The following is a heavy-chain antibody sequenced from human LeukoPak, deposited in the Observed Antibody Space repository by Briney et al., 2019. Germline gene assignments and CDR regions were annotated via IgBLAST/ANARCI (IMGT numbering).Heavy chain of an antibody. J-gene: IGHJ4*02. D-gene: IGHD3-9*01. CDR3: ARAAPRSITALRYFDWLQWSPRAHPCYFDY. Sequence: HVASVKVSCKASGYTFTSYDINWVRQATGQGLEWMGWINPNSGGTNYAQKFQGRVTMTRDTSISTAYMELSRLRSDDTAVYYCARAAPRSITALRYFDWLQWSPRAHPCYFDYWGQGTLVTVSS. CDR1: GYTFTSYD. V-gene: IGHV1-2*02. CDR2: INPNSGGT.